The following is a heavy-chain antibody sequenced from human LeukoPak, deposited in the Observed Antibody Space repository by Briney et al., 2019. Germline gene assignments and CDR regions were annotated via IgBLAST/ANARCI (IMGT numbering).Heavy chain of an antibody. V-gene: IGHV4-59*01. J-gene: IGHJ6*02. CDR1: GGSISSYY. CDR3: ARFIAVAGTFYYGIGV. Sequence: SETLSLTCTVSGGSISSYYWSWIRQPPGKGLEWIGYIYYSGSTNYNPSLKSRVTISVDTSKNQFSLKLSSVTAADTAVYYCARFIAVAGTFYYGIGVWGQGTTVTVSS. CDR2: IYYSGST. D-gene: IGHD6-19*01.